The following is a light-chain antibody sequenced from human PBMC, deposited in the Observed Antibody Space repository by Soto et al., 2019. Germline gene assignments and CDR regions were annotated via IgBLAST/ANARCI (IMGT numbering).Light chain of an antibody. V-gene: IGLV1-44*01. Sequence: QSVLTQPPSASETPGQRVSISCSGGGSNIGSNTVHWYQQLPGTAPKPLMYNNNQRPSGVPDRFSGSKSGTSASLAISGLQSEDEADYYCAAWDDSLSGYVFGTGTKLTVL. CDR2: NNN. J-gene: IGLJ1*01. CDR3: AAWDDSLSGYV. CDR1: GSNIGSNT.